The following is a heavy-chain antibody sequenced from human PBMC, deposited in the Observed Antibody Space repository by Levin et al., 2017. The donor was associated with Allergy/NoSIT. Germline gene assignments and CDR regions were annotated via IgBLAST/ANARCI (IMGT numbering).Heavy chain of an antibody. V-gene: IGHV4-59*01. CDR2: INYSGTT. D-gene: IGHD6-13*01. J-gene: IGHJ4*02. CDR3: ARDHIPAAGLDY. CDR1: GVSISSYY. Sequence: PSQTLSLTCTVSGVSISSYYWSWIRQPPGKGLEWIGYINYSGTTSYIPSLKSRVTISIDTSKNQFSLKLTSVTAADTAVYYCARDHIPAAGLDYWGQGTLVTVSS.